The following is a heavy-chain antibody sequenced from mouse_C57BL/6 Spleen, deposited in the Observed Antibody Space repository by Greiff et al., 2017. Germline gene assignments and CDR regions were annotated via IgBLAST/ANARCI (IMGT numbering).Heavy chain of an antibody. CDR3: ARYPYYCGSSLDY. D-gene: IGHD1-1*01. V-gene: IGHV7-3*01. CDR2: IRNKANGYTT. J-gene: IGHJ2*01. CDR1: GFTFTDYY. Sequence: DVMLVESGGGLVQPGGSLSLSCAASGFTFTDYYMSWVRQPPGKALEWLGFIRNKANGYTTEYSASVKGRFTISRDNSQSILYLQMKALRAEDSATYDCARYPYYCGSSLDYWGQGTTLTVSS.